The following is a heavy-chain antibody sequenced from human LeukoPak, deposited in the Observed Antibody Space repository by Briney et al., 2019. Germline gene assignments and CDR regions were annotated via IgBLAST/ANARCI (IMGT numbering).Heavy chain of an antibody. V-gene: IGHV3-23*01. CDR3: AKTRPLDSSSWSHGDY. J-gene: IGHJ4*02. CDR2: ISGSGDST. Sequence: GGSLRLSCAASGFTFSSYAMSWVRQAPGKGLEWVSAISGSGDSTYYGDSVKGRFTSSRDNSKNTLYLQMNSLRAEDTAVYYCAKTRPLDSSSWSHGDYWGQGTLVTVSS. CDR1: GFTFSSYA. D-gene: IGHD6-13*01.